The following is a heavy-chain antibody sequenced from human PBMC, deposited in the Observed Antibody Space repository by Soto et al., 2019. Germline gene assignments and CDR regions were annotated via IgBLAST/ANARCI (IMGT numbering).Heavy chain of an antibody. CDR2: IYYSGIT. J-gene: IGHJ6*02. Sequence: SETLSLTCTVSGGSIRSGVYYWSWFRQSPRRGLEWIGNIYYSGITYYNPSLKSRLTISVDTSKNQFSLNLSSVTAADTAVYYCARDRLMATAGTARHYFGLDVWGQGTTVTVSS. D-gene: IGHD5-18*01. V-gene: IGHV4-31*03. CDR3: ARDRLMATAGTARHYFGLDV. CDR1: GGSIRSGVYY.